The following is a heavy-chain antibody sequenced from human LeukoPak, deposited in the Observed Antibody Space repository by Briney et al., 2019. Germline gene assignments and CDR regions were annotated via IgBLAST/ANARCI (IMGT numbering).Heavy chain of an antibody. CDR1: GGSFSGYY. D-gene: IGHD3-10*01. CDR3: ASTRGCRDY. Sequence: SETLSLTCAVYGGSFSGYYWSWIRQPPGKGLEWIGEINHSGSTNYNPSLKSRVTISVDTSKNQFSLKLSSVTAADTAVYYCASTRGCRDYWGQGTLVTVSS. V-gene: IGHV4-34*01. J-gene: IGHJ4*02. CDR2: INHSGST.